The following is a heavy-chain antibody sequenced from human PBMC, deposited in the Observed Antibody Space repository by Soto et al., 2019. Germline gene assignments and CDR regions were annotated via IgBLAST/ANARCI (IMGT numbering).Heavy chain of an antibody. CDR3: ARPTDYSNYGYYYYGMDV. J-gene: IGHJ6*02. V-gene: IGHV5-10-1*01. Sequence: PGESLKISCKGSGYSFTSYWISWVRQMPGKGLEWMGRIDPSDSYTNYGPSFQGHVTISADKSISTAYLQWSSLKASDTAMYYCARPTDYSNYGYYYYGMDVWGQGTTVTVSS. D-gene: IGHD4-4*01. CDR1: GYSFTSYW. CDR2: IDPSDSYT.